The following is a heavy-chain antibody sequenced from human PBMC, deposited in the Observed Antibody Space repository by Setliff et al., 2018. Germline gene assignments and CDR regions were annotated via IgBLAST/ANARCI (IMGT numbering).Heavy chain of an antibody. J-gene: IGHJ6*03. CDR3: ARDRATVIRGVTSFFYYYMDV. V-gene: IGHV4-59*11. D-gene: IGHD3-10*01. Sequence: SESLSLTCTVSGGSIGPHYWSWIRQAPGKGLEWIGHIFYSDTAKYNPSLESRAAISVDSSKNQFSLKLRSVTAADTAVYYCARDRATVIRGVTSFFYYYMDVWGGGTTVTVSS. CDR2: IFYSDTA. CDR1: GGSIGPHY.